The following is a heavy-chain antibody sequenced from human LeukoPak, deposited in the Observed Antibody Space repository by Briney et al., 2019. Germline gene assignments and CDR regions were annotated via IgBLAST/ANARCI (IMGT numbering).Heavy chain of an antibody. J-gene: IGHJ4*02. Sequence: PSETLSLTCTVSDDSISGSRYYWGWIRLPPGTGLEWIGSVFYSGSTYYNPSLKSRVAISLDTSKSQFSLRLSSVTAAGTAVYYCARGVSYSSSHFDYWGQGTRVTVSS. CDR2: VFYSGST. CDR1: DDSISGSRYY. D-gene: IGHD6-6*01. V-gene: IGHV4-39*07. CDR3: ARGVSYSSSHFDY.